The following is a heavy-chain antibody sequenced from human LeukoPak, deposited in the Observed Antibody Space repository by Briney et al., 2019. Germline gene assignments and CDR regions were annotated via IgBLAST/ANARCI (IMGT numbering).Heavy chain of an antibody. CDR3: VKRVRLGDLSIKGAFGL. J-gene: IGHJ3*01. CDR2: IYNDGST. D-gene: IGHD3-16*02. V-gene: IGHV3-53*01. Sequence: GGSLRLSCAASGFTLSSNYMCWVRQDPGKGLEWVALIYNDGSTHYRVYVMGRFTISTDTSRNTLFLQMNSLTVEDSAMYYFVKRVRLGDLSIKGAFGLWGQGTVVTVAS. CDR1: GFTLSSNY.